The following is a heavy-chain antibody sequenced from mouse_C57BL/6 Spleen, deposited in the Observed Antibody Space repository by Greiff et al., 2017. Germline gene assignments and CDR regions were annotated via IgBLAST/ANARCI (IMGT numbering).Heavy chain of an antibody. CDR3: ARNYYGYDDY. Sequence: QVQLQQSGAELVRPGASVKLSCKASGYTFTDYYINWVKQRPGQGLEWIARIYPGSGNTYYNEKFKGKATLSAEKSSSTAYMQLSSLTSEDSAVXFCARNYYGYDDYWGQGNTLTVSS. J-gene: IGHJ2*01. V-gene: IGHV1-76*01. CDR2: IYPGSGNT. CDR1: GYTFTDYY. D-gene: IGHD2-2*01.